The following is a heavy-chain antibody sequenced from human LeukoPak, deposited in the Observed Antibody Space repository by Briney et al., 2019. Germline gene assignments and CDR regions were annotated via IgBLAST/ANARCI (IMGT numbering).Heavy chain of an antibody. CDR2: MSSSGSTI. CDR1: GFTFSDYY. Sequence: GGSLRLSCAASGFTFSDYYMSWIRQAPGKGLEWVSYMSSSGSTIYYADSVKGRFTISRDNAKNSLYLQMNSLRAEDTAVYYCARESRQWLVLGGVDYWGQGTLVTVSS. D-gene: IGHD6-19*01. J-gene: IGHJ4*02. CDR3: ARESRQWLVLGGVDY. V-gene: IGHV3-11*04.